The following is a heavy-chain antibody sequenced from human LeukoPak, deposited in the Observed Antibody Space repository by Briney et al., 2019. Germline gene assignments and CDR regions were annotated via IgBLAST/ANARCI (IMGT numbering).Heavy chain of an antibody. CDR3: AKGELYDSSGYYYVGGYYYYMDV. CDR2: ISGSGGST. Sequence: GGSLRLSCAASGFTFSSYAMSWVRQAPGKGLEWVSAISGSGGSTYYADSVKGRFTISRDNSKNTLYLQMNSLRAEDTAVYYCAKGELYDSSGYYYVGGYYYYMDVWGKGTTVTVSS. V-gene: IGHV3-23*01. D-gene: IGHD3-22*01. J-gene: IGHJ6*03. CDR1: GFTFSSYA.